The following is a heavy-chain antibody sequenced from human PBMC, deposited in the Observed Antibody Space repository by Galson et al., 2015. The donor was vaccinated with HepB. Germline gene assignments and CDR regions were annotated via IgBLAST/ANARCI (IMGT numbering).Heavy chain of an antibody. Sequence: SLRLSCAASGFIFSNYGMQWVRQAPGKGLEWVAHIWYDGTYKHCADSVKGRFTISRDNAKNTLFLQMNSLRAEDTAVYYCARDSGNGGSQDWGQGTLVSVSS. CDR2: IWYDGTYK. V-gene: IGHV3-33*01. CDR3: ARDSGNGGSQD. D-gene: IGHD2-8*01. J-gene: IGHJ4*02. CDR1: GFIFSNYG.